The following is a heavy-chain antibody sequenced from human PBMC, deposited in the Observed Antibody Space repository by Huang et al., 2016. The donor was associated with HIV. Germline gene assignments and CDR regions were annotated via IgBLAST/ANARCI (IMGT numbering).Heavy chain of an antibody. CDR2: INPDGST. Sequence: QVQLQQWGAGLLKPSETLSLPCAVYGGTFSGFYLTWIRQPPGTGLLWVGAINPDGSTNEHPSLTRRVTISGDTSKNQFSLKLRSVTAADTAVYYCARVEYSYGSRRLLYWGQGTLVTVSS. D-gene: IGHD5-18*01. J-gene: IGHJ4*02. V-gene: IGHV4-34*02. CDR1: GGTFSGFY. CDR3: ARVEYSYGSRRLLY.